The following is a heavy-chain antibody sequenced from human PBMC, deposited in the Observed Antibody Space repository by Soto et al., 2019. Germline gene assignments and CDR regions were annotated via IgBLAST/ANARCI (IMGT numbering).Heavy chain of an antibody. Sequence: SETLSLTCTISGACISSLYWSWVRQPPGKGLEWIGYIHYSGSTNYNPSLKSRVTILVDTSKNQFSLRLSSVTAADTAVYYCAREGWSMDVWGQGTTVTVSS. D-gene: IGHD2-15*01. CDR2: IHYSGST. CDR1: GACISSLY. V-gene: IGHV4-59*11. CDR3: AREGWSMDV. J-gene: IGHJ6*02.